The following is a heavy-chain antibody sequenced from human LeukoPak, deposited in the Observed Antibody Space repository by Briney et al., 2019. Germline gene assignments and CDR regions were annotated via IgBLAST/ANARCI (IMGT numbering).Heavy chain of an antibody. D-gene: IGHD5-24*01. CDR1: GYSFTSYY. J-gene: IGHJ1*01. CDR2: INPSGGST. CDR3: ARDEGRWLQYDVYFQH. Sequence: ASVKVSCKASGYSFTSYYMHWVRQAPGQWLEWMGIINPSGGSTSYAQKFHGRVTMTRDTSTSTVYMELSSLRSEDTAVDYCARDEGRWLQYDVYFQHWGQGTLVTVSS. V-gene: IGHV1-46*01.